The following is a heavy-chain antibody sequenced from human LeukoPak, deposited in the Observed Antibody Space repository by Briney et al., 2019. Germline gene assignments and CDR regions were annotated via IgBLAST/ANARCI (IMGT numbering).Heavy chain of an antibody. D-gene: IGHD3-10*02. Sequence: GGFLRLSCAASGFTFSSYGMSWVRQAPGKGLEWVSAISGSGGSTYYADSVKGRFTISRDNSKNTLYLQMNSLRAEDTAVYYCAELGITMIGGVWGKGTTVTISS. CDR3: AELGITMIGGV. CDR2: ISGSGGST. J-gene: IGHJ6*04. V-gene: IGHV3-23*01. CDR1: GFTFSSYG.